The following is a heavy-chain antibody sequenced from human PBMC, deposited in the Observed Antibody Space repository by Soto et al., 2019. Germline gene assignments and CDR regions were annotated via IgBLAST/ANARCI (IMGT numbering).Heavy chain of an antibody. D-gene: IGHD6-13*01. CDR2: INPSGGST. CDR3: ARAMGIAAAVTFYYYYGMDV. J-gene: IGHJ6*02. Sequence: ASVKVSCKASGYTFTSYYMHWVRQAPGQGLEWTGIINPSGGSTSYAQKFQGRVTMTRDTSTSTVYMELSSLRSEDTAVYYCARAMGIAAAVTFYYYYGMDVWGQGTTVTVSS. CDR1: GYTFTSYY. V-gene: IGHV1-46*01.